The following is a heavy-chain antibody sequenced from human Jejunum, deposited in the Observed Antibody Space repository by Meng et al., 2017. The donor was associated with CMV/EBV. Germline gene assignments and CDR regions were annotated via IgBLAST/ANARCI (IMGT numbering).Heavy chain of an antibody. CDR1: GFNLNTNY. V-gene: IGHV3-53*01. J-gene: IGHJ4*02. CDR3: ARENPPDY. D-gene: IGHD1-14*01. Sequence: SLRLYCVVSGFNLNTNYVSWVRQAPGKGLEWVSVLYNGDRTYYADSAKGRFTISRDNSKSTVYLQMNRLTVDDTAVYYCARENPPDYWGQGTLVTVSS. CDR2: LYNGDRT.